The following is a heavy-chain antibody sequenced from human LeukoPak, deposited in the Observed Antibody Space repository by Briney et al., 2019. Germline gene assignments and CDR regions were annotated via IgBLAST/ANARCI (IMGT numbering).Heavy chain of an antibody. D-gene: IGHD3-22*01. CDR3: GKTYYYDSSGID. CDR1: GYTFTSYY. V-gene: IGHV1-2*06. CDR2: INPNSGGT. J-gene: IGHJ4*02. Sequence: GASVKVSCKASGYTFTSYYMHWVRQAPGQGLEWMGRINPNSGGTNYAQKFQGRVTMTRDTSISTAYMELSRLRSDDTAVYYCGKTYYYDSSGIDWGQGTLVTVSS.